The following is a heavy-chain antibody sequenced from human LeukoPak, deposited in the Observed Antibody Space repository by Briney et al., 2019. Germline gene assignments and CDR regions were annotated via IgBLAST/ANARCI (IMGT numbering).Heavy chain of an antibody. V-gene: IGHV4-30-4*01. CDR3: ARVCCYFDSGSSPNWFDP. Sequence: PSETLSLTCTVSGGSISSGDYYWSWIRQPPGKGLEWIGYIYYSGSTYYNPSLKSRVTISVDTSKNQFSLKLSSVTAADTAVYYCARVCCYFDSGSSPNWFDPWGQGTLVTVPS. CDR1: GGSISSGDYY. D-gene: IGHD3-10*01. J-gene: IGHJ5*02. CDR2: IYYSGST.